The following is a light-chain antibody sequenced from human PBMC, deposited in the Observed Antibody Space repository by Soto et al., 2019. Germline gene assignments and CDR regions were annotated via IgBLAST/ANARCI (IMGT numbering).Light chain of an antibody. V-gene: IGKV1-39*01. J-gene: IGKJ1*01. CDR3: QQSYGSPGA. CDR1: QTINKY. CDR2: AAS. Sequence: DIHLTQSPSSLSASVGDSVTITCRSSQTINKYLNWYQHRPGKAPKLLIYAASSLQTGVPTRFSGAGAGTFFPLTISNLQPEDVASYYCQQSYGSPGAFGRGTKVEI.